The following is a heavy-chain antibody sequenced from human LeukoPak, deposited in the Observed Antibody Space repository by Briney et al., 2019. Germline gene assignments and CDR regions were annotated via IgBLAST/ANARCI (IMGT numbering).Heavy chain of an antibody. J-gene: IGHJ3*02. D-gene: IGHD3-9*01. Sequence: AGGSLRLSCAASGFTFSSHTMSWVRQAPGKGLEWVGRIKSKTAGGTAAYAAPVKGRFAISRDDSKNTLYLQMNSLKTEDTAVYYCTTGLFSFDSDAFDIWGQGTMVTVSS. V-gene: IGHV3-15*01. CDR3: TTGLFSFDSDAFDI. CDR1: GFTFSSHT. CDR2: IKSKTAGGTA.